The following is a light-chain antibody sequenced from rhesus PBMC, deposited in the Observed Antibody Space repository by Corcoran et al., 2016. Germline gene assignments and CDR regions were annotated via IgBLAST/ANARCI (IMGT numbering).Light chain of an antibody. CDR3: QQYSNWMYS. Sequence: EIVLTQSPATLSLSPGERVTLSCRASQSVSSSLAWYQQKPGQAPSLLIYDATRMATGIPDRFSGSGSGTDFTLTISSLEPEDVGVYSCQQYSNWMYSFGQGTKVEIK. CDR1: QSVSSS. V-gene: IGKV3-17*01. CDR2: DAT. J-gene: IGKJ2*01.